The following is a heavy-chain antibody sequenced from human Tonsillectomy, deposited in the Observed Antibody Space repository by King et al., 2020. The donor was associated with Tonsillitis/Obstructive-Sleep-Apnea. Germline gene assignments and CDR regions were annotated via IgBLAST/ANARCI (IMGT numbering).Heavy chain of an antibody. CDR2: IIYSGST. CDR3: SGSKGSGSYFDY. J-gene: IGHJ4*02. D-gene: IGHD3-3*01. Sequence: VQLQESGPGLVKPSETLSLTCTVSGDSINSYYWSWFRQPPGEGRLWMGYIIYSGSTNYNHSLNRRVTITIDTSKNQFSLKLRSVTAADTAVYYCSGSKGSGSYFDYWGQGTLVTVSS. CDR1: GDSINSYY. V-gene: IGHV4-59*01.